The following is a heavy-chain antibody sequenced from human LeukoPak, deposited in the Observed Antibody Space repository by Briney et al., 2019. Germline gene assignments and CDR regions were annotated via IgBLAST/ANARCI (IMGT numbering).Heavy chain of an antibody. CDR2: IYSGGTT. CDR3: ARKLYSRDDY. J-gene: IGHJ4*02. D-gene: IGHD5-18*01. CDR1: GFTVSTNY. Sequence: PGGSLRLSCAASGFTVSTNYMSWVRQAPGKGLEWVSVIYSGGTTYYADSVQGRFTISRDNSKNTLYLQMNSLRAEDTAVYYCARKLYSRDDYWGQGTLVTVSS. V-gene: IGHV3-66*01.